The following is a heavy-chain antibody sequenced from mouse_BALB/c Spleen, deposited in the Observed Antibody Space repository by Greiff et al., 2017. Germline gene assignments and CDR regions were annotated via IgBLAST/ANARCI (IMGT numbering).Heavy chain of an antibody. V-gene: IGHV5-4*02. D-gene: IGHD4-1*01. J-gene: IGHJ3*01. CDR1: GFTFSDYY. CDR2: ISDGGSYT. CDR3: ARDALTFAY. Sequence: EVQLQESGGGLVKPGGSLKLSCAASGFTFSDYYMYWVRQTPEKRLEWVATISDGGSYTYYPDSVKGRFTISRDNAKNNLYLQMSSLKSEDTAMYYCARDALTFAYWGQGTLVTVSA.